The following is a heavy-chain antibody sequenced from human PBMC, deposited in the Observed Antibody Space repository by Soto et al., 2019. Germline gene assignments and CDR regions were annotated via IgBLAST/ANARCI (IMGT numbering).Heavy chain of an antibody. CDR2: ISYDGSNK. CDR3: ARDSSTALDY. Sequence: GSLRRSCAASGFTFSSYAMHWVRQAPGKGLEWVAVISYDGSNKYYADSVKGRFTISRDNSKNTLYLQMNSLRAEDTAVYYCARDSSTALDYWGQGTLVTVSS. J-gene: IGHJ4*02. CDR1: GFTFSSYA. V-gene: IGHV3-30-3*01.